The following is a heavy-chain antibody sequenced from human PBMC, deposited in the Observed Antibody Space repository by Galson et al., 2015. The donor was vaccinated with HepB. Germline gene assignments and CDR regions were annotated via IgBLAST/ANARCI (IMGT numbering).Heavy chain of an antibody. CDR2: ITGRGDTT. Sequence: SLRLSCAASGFTFSSYAMSWVRQAPGKGLEWVSTITGRGDTTFYPDSVKGRFTISRDNSKNTLYLEMNSLRAEDTAVYYCAKDRREIITSFGVVKPSFYFDFGGQGTLITVSA. V-gene: IGHV3-23*01. CDR3: AKDRREIITSFGVVKPSFYFDF. D-gene: IGHD3-3*01. J-gene: IGHJ4*02. CDR1: GFTFSSYA.